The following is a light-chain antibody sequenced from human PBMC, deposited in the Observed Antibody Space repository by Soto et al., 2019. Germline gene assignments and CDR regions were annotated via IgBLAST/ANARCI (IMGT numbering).Light chain of an antibody. CDR1: QTISSW. Sequence: DIQMTQSTTTLSGSVGDRVTITCRASQTISSWLAWYQQKPGKAPKLLIYKASSLESGVPSRFSGSGSGTEFTLTISSLQPDDFATYYCQQYNSYPWTFGQGTKV. V-gene: IGKV1-5*03. CDR3: QQYNSYPWT. J-gene: IGKJ1*01. CDR2: KAS.